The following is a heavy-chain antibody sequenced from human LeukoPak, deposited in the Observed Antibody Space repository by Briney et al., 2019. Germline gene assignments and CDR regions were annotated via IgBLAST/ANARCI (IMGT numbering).Heavy chain of an antibody. CDR3: ARVSTYYYDSSGYPRDAAFEI. CDR1: GFTVSSYY. CDR2: IYSGGTT. D-gene: IGHD3-22*01. V-gene: IGHV3-53*01. J-gene: IGHJ3*02. Sequence: PGGSLRLSCAASGFTVSSYYMSWVRQAPGKGLEWVSLIYSGGTTYSADSVRGRFTISRDNSKNTLYLRMNSLRVEDTAVYYCARVSTYYYDSSGYPRDAAFEIWGQGTMVTVSP.